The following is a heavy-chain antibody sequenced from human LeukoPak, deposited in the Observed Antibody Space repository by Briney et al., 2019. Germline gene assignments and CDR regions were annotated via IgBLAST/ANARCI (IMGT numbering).Heavy chain of an antibody. J-gene: IGHJ6*03. CDR3: ARETYYYDSSGYYWYMDV. CDR2: IYTSGST. Sequence: SETLSLTCTVSGGSISSYYWSWIRQPAGKGLGWIGRIYTSGSTNYNPSLKSRVTMSVDTSKNQFSLKLSSVTAADTAVYYCARETYYYDSSGYYWYMDVWGKGTTVTVSS. CDR1: GGSISSYY. V-gene: IGHV4-4*07. D-gene: IGHD3-22*01.